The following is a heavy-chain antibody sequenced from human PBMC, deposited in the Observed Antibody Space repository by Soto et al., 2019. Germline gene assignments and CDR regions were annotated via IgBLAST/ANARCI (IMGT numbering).Heavy chain of an antibody. CDR1: GYTFASYG. J-gene: IGHJ4*02. Sequence: ASVKVSCKASGYTFASYGISWVRQAPGQGLEWMGWISAYNGNTNYAQKLQGRVTMTTDTSTSTAYMELRSLRSDDTAVYYCARSSGYSDRSDFDYWGQGTLVTVSS. V-gene: IGHV1-18*01. D-gene: IGHD3-22*01. CDR3: ARSSGYSDRSDFDY. CDR2: ISAYNGNT.